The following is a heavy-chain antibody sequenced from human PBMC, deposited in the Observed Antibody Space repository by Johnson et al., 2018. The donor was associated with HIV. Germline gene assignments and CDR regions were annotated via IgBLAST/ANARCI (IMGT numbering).Heavy chain of an antibody. Sequence: VQLVESGGGVVQPGGSLRLSCAASGFTFSSYGMHWVRQAPGKGLEWVAFIRYDGSTKYYADSVKGRFTISRDNSKNTLYLQMNSLKTEDTAVYYCTTDDEAFDIWGQGTMVTVSS. J-gene: IGHJ3*02. CDR3: TTDDEAFDI. CDR2: IRYDGSTK. CDR1: GFTFSSYG. V-gene: IGHV3-30*02.